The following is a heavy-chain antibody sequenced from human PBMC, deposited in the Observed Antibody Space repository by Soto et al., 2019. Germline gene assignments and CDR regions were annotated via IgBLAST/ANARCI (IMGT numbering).Heavy chain of an antibody. CDR3: AKALSVDYYYGMDV. D-gene: IGHD2-15*01. Sequence: GGSLRLSCAASGFTFSSYAMSWVRQAPGKGLEWVSAISGSGGSTYYADSVKGRFTISRDNSKNTLYLQMNSLRAEDTAVYYCAKALSVDYYYGMDVWGQGTTVTVSS. CDR2: ISGSGGST. CDR1: GFTFSSYA. J-gene: IGHJ6*02. V-gene: IGHV3-23*01.